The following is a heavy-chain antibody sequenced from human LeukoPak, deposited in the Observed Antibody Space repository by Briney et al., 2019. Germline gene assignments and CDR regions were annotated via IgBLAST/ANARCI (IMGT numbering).Heavy chain of an antibody. CDR1: GFTFSSYG. CDR2: IRYDGSNK. D-gene: IGHD3-9*01. Sequence: GGSLRLSCAASGFTFSSYGMHWVRQAPGKGLEGVAFIRYDGSNKYYADSVKGRFTISRDNSKNTLYLQMNSLRAEDTAVYYCAKDNDILTGYSSPPDYWGQGTLVTVSS. J-gene: IGHJ4*02. CDR3: AKDNDILTGYSSPPDY. V-gene: IGHV3-30*02.